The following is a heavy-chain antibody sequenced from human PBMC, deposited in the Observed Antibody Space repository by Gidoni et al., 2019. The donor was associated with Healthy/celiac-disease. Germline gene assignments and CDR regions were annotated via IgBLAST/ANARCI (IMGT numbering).Heavy chain of an antibody. CDR2: ISSNGGST. D-gene: IGHD1-26*01. CDR1: GFTFSTYS. J-gene: IGHJ4*02. CDR3: VKGRPPGGATTTSFGY. Sequence: EVQLVESGGGLVQPGGSMRLSCSASGFTFSTYSMPWVRHAPGKGLEYVSAISSNGGSTYYADSVKGRFTISRDNSKNTLYLQMSSLRAEDTAVYYCVKGRPPGGATTTSFGYWGQGTLVTVSS. V-gene: IGHV3-64D*06.